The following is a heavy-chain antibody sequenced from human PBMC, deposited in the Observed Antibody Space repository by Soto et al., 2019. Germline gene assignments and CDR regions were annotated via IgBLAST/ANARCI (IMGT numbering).Heavy chain of an antibody. J-gene: IGHJ4*02. V-gene: IGHV3-7*01. Sequence: EVHLEESGGGLVQPGGSLRLSCAASGFTFSAYWMNWVRQAPGKGLEWVANINEDGSEYNDVASVKGRFTISRDNAKNSLFLQMNALRVEDTAVYYCARTGDGHHDFLDYWGQGLLVSVSS. CDR2: INEDGSEY. D-gene: IGHD1-1*01. CDR3: ARTGDGHHDFLDY. CDR1: GFTFSAYW.